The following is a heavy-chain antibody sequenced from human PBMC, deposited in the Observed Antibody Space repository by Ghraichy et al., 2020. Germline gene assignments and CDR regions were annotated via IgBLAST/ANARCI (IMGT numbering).Heavy chain of an antibody. CDR1: GFIFSDYE. J-gene: IGHJ4*02. Sequence: GGSLRLSCAASGFIFSDYEMNWVRQAPGRGLEWVSNIGRNGDVKHYADSVKGRLIVSRDDANKFLFLEMNSLTVEDTAVYFCATAAFDLWGQGALVTVSS. CDR3: ATAAFDL. D-gene: IGHD2-15*01. V-gene: IGHV3-48*03. CDR2: IGRNGDVK.